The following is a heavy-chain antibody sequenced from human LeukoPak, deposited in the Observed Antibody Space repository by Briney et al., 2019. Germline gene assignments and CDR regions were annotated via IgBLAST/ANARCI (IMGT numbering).Heavy chain of an antibody. J-gene: IGHJ4*02. CDR3: ARVELDFDY. CDR1: GGSLSSGSDY. CDR2: IYASGST. Sequence: SETLSLTCTVSGGSLSSGSDYWSWIRQSAGKGLEWIGRIYASGSTNYNPSLKSRVTISVDTSKNQFSLKLSSVTAADTAVYYCARVELDFDYWGQGTLVTVSS. V-gene: IGHV4-61*02. D-gene: IGHD1-1*01.